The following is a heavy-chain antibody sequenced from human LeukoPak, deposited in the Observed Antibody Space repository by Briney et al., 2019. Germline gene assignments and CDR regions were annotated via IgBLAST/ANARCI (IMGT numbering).Heavy chain of an antibody. J-gene: IGHJ6*02. V-gene: IGHV3-33*01. CDR3: ARGGHCSTTSCSNYDGMDV. D-gene: IGHD2-2*01. CDR2: TWYDGSNK. CDR1: GFTFSSYG. Sequence: GGSLRLSCAASGFTFSSYGMHWVRQAPGKGLERVAATWYDGSNKYYADSVKGRFTISRDNSKNTLYLQMNSLRAEDTAVYFCARGGHCSTTSCSNYDGMDVWGQGTTLTVSS.